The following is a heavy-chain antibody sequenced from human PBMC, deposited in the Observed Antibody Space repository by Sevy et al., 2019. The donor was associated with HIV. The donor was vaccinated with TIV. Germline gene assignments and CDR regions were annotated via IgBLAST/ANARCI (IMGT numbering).Heavy chain of an antibody. Sequence: SETLSLTCTVSGGSISSYYWSWMRQPPGKGLEWIGYIYYSGSTNYNPSLKSRVTISVDTSKNQFSLKLSSVTAADTAVYYCARDYYGSGSYSSDAFDIWGQGTMVTVSS. CDR2: IYYSGST. CDR3: ARDYYGSGSYSSDAFDI. CDR1: GGSISSYY. V-gene: IGHV4-59*01. J-gene: IGHJ3*02. D-gene: IGHD3-10*01.